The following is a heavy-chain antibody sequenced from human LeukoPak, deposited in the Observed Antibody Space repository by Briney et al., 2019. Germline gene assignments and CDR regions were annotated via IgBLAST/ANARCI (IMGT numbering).Heavy chain of an antibody. D-gene: IGHD4-11*01. J-gene: IGHJ6*03. V-gene: IGHV1-8*01. CDR2: MKTNSGNT. CDR1: GYTLTRYD. Sequence: SVTVSCMASGYTLTRYDINWVRQATGQGREWMEWMKTNSGNTGYAQKFQGRVTMTRNTSISTVYMELRSLTSEDTAVYYCARGAIDYSNTYYYYMDVSGKGTTVTVSS. CDR3: ARGAIDYSNTYYYYMDV.